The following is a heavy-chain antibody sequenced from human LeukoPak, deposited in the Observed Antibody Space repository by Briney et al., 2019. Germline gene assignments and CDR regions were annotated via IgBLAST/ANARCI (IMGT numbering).Heavy chain of an antibody. Sequence: GGSLRLSCAASGFTFSSSAMSWVRQVPGKGLEWVSGISASGGGTYYADSVRGRFTISRDNSKNTLYLQMNSLRAEDTAVYYCAKDGGYDYYYYGMDVWGQGTTVTVSS. D-gene: IGHD5-12*01. J-gene: IGHJ6*02. CDR1: GFTFSSSA. CDR3: AKDGGYDYYYYGMDV. CDR2: ISASGGGT. V-gene: IGHV3-23*01.